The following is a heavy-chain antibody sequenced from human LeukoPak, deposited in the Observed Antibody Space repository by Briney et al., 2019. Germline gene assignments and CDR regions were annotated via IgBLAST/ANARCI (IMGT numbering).Heavy chain of an antibody. V-gene: IGHV1-46*01. CDR2: INPNSGST. CDR1: GGTFSSYA. D-gene: IGHD5-24*01. Sequence: ASVKVSCKASGGTFSSYAISWVRQAPGQGLEWMGIINPNSGSTTYAQNFQGRVTMTRDTSTSTVYMELSSLRSEDTAVYYCARGDGYIRYGMDVWGQGTTVTVSS. J-gene: IGHJ6*02. CDR3: ARGDGYIRYGMDV.